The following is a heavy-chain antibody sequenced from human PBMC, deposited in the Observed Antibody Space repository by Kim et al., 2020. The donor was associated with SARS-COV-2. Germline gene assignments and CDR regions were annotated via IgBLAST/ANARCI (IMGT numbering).Heavy chain of an antibody. Sequence: SVKVSCKSSGGTFSSYAISWVRQAPGQGLEWMGRIIPILGIANYAQKFQGRVTITADKSTSTAYMELSSLRSEDTAVYYCARGLVRYFDWTSYYYGMDV. CDR2: IIPILGIA. CDR1: GGTFSSYA. CDR3: ARGLVRYFDWTSYYYGMDV. J-gene: IGHJ6*01. V-gene: IGHV1-69*04. D-gene: IGHD3-9*01.